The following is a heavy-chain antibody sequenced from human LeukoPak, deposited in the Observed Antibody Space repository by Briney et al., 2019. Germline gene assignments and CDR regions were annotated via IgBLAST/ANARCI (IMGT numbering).Heavy chain of an antibody. J-gene: IGHJ4*02. CDR2: IIPILGIA. V-gene: IGHV1-69*04. CDR3: ARDPGRFVVPAAG. CDR1: GGTFSSYT. D-gene: IGHD2-2*01. Sequence: SVKVSCKASGGTFSSYTISWVRQAPGQGLEWMGRIIPILGIANYAQKFQGRATITADKSTSTAYMELSSLRSEDTAVYYCARDPGRFVVPAAGWGQGTLVTVSS.